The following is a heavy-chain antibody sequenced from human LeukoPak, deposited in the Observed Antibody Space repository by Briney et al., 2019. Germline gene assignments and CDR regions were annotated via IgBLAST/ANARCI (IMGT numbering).Heavy chain of an antibody. CDR2: ISGSGGST. D-gene: IGHD4-17*01. J-gene: IGHJ6*03. CDR1: GLTFSSYA. Sequence: PGGSLRLSCAASGLTFSSYAMSWVRQAPGKGLEWVSAISGSGGSTYYADSVKGRFTISRDNSKNTLYLQMNSLRAEDTAVYYCAKVYGAYYYYYMDVWGKGTTVTVSS. CDR3: AKVYGAYYYYYMDV. V-gene: IGHV3-23*01.